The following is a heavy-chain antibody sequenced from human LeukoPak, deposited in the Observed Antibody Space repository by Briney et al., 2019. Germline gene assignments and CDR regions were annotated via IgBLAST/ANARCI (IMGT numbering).Heavy chain of an antibody. V-gene: IGHV5-51*01. Sequence: GGSLRLSCAASGYTFTTYWIGWVRQMPGKGLEWMGIIYPGDSDTRYSPSFKGQVTISADRSISTAYLQWSSLRASDTAMYYCARRSPTSHDAFDIWGQGTMVTVSS. CDR2: IYPGDSDT. J-gene: IGHJ3*02. CDR3: ARRSPTSHDAFDI. CDR1: GYTFTTYW.